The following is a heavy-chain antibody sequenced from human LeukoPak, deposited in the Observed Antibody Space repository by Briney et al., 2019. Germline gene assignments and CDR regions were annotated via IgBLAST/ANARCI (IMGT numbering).Heavy chain of an antibody. V-gene: IGHV1-18*01. J-gene: IGHJ4*02. D-gene: IGHD3-22*01. CDR2: ISAYNGNT. CDR1: GYTFTSYG. Sequence: ASVKVSCKASGYTFTSYGISWVRQAPGQGLEWMGWISAYNGNTNYAQKLQGRVTMTTDTSTSTAYMELRSLRSDDTAVYYCATGAKGGYYDSSGYPRPFDYWGQGTLVTVSS. CDR3: ATGAKGGYYDSSGYPRPFDY.